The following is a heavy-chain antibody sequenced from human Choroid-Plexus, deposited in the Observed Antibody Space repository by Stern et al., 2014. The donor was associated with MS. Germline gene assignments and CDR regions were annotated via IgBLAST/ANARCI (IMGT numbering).Heavy chain of an antibody. Sequence: VQLVESGGGVAQPGRPLILSCAASGFTFSNFGMHWVRQAPDKGLEWVALISYDGSDKYYADSVKGRLTIFRDNSKNTLYMHMNSLRAEDTAVYYCAKDRQWSTYFFDYWGQGSLVTVSS. J-gene: IGHJ4*02. CDR3: AKDRQWSTYFFDY. CDR2: ISYDGSDK. D-gene: IGHD2-15*01. CDR1: GFTFSNFG. V-gene: IGHV3-30*18.